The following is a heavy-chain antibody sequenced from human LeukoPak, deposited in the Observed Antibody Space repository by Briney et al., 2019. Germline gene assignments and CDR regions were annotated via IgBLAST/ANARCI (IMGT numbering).Heavy chain of an antibody. CDR3: ARDLVVTPFDY. Sequence: SETLSLTCTVSGGSISSSSYYWGWIRQPPGKGLEWIGSIYYSGSTYYNPSLKSRVTISVDTSKNQFSLKLSSVTAADTAVYYCARDLVVTPFDYWGQGTLVTVSS. V-gene: IGHV4-39*07. CDR1: GGSISSSSYY. CDR2: IYYSGST. D-gene: IGHD2-15*01. J-gene: IGHJ4*02.